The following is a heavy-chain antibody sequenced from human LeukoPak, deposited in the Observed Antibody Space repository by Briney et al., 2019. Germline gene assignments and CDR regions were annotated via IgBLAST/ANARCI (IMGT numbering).Heavy chain of an antibody. CDR3: ARVDRYHYYLDV. V-gene: IGHV1-69*05. Sequence: SVKVSCKASGGTFSTYTITWVRQAPGQGLEWMGGIIPVFGMANYAQKFQGRVTVATDESTSTAYLELSSLRSEDTAIYYCARVDRYHYYLDVWGKGTTVTVSS. CDR1: GGTFSTYT. CDR2: IIPVFGMA. J-gene: IGHJ6*03.